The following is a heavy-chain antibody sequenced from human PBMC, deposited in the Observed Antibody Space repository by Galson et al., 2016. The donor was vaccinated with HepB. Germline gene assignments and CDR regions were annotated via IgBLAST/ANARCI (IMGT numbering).Heavy chain of an antibody. CDR2: MHPDGSLR. Sequence: GSLRLSCAASGFPFSTSWLAWVRQGPAGKKLEWVALMHPDGSLRFYGDSVKGRFTISRDKFKNTLYLQMNSLRAEDTALYYCAIDLRVPADYGSGSYWGQGTLVTVSS. J-gene: IGHJ4*02. CDR1: GFPFSTSW. CDR3: AIDLRVPADYGSGSY. V-gene: IGHV3-7*03. D-gene: IGHD3-10*01.